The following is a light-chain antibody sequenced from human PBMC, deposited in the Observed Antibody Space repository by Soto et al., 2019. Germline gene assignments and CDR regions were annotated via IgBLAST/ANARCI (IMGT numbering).Light chain of an antibody. CDR1: SSDVGAYNF. Sequence: ALTQPGSVSGSPGQSVTISCTGTSSDVGAYNFASWYQQHPGTAPKLMIHDVNKRPSGVPDRFSGSKSGNTASLTISGLQADDEADYYCCSYAGNYKYVFGTVTK. J-gene: IGLJ1*01. CDR2: DVN. V-gene: IGLV2-11*01. CDR3: CSYAGNYKYV.